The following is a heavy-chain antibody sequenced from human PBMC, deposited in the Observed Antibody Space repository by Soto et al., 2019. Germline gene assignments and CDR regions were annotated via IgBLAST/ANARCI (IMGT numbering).Heavy chain of an antibody. CDR1: GFKFRNYA. J-gene: IGHJ6*03. Sequence: EVQLLESGGGLVQPWGSLRLSCAASGFKFRNYAMTWVRQAPGKGLEWVSGMSGSGGRTYYADSVKGRFTVSRDDSQNTLYLQMNSLRVEDTAVYYCAKSCDWSFCYVDVWGKGPTVTVSS. V-gene: IGHV3-23*01. CDR3: AKSCDWSFCYVDV. D-gene: IGHD3-9*01. CDR2: MSGSGGRT.